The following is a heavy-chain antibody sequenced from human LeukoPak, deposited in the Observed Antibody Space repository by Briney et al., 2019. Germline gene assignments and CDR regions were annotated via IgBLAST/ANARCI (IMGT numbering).Heavy chain of an antibody. CDR1: GYTFTNYG. Sequence: GASVKVSCKSSGYTFTNYGFSWVRQAPGQGLEWLGWINVYNGNTNYAPKLQGRVTLTTDTSTSTAYMELRSLRSDDTAVYYCARVTRWYLTPYYYYYMDVWGKGTTVTVSS. J-gene: IGHJ6*03. CDR3: ARVTRWYLTPYYYYYMDV. D-gene: IGHD2-15*01. V-gene: IGHV1-18*01. CDR2: INVYNGNT.